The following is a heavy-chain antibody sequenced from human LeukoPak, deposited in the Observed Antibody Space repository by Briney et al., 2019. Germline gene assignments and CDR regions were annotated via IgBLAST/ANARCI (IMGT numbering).Heavy chain of an antibody. CDR2: ISGSGGST. D-gene: IGHD3-22*01. J-gene: IGHJ4*02. CDR1: GFTFSSYA. CDR3: ARDSYYDSSGYYWGYFDY. V-gene: IGHV3-23*01. Sequence: PGGSLRLSCAASGFTFSSYAMSWVRQAPGKGLEWVSAISGSGGSTYYADSVKGRFTISRDNSKNTLYLQMNSLRAEDTAVYYCARDSYYDSSGYYWGYFDYWGQGTLVTVSS.